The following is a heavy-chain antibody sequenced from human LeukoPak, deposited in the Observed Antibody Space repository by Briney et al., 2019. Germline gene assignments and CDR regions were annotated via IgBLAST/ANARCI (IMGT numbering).Heavy chain of an antibody. J-gene: IGHJ6*02. CDR1: GGSISSSSYY. CDR3: ARESPRQLVPLDV. D-gene: IGHD6-6*01. Sequence: SETLSLTCTVSGGSISSSSYYWGWIRQPPGKGLEWIGSIYYSGSTYYNPSLKSRVTISVDTSKNQFSLKLSSVTAADTAVYYCARESPRQLVPLDVWGQGTTVTVSS. CDR2: IYYSGST. V-gene: IGHV4-39*07.